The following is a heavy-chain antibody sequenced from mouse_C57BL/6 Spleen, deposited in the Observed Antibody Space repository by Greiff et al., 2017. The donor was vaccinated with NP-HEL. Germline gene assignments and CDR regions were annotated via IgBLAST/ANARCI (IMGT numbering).Heavy chain of an antibody. CDR1: GYAFSSSW. CDR3: ALTTVVATNYFDY. V-gene: IGHV1-82*01. CDR2: IYPGDGDT. Sequence: VQLQQSGPELVKPGASVKISCKASGYAFSSSWMNWVKQRPGKGLEWIGRIYPGDGDTNYNGKFKGKATLTADKSSSTAYMQLSSLTSEDSAVYFCALTTVVATNYFDYWGQGTPLTVSS. J-gene: IGHJ2*01. D-gene: IGHD1-1*01.